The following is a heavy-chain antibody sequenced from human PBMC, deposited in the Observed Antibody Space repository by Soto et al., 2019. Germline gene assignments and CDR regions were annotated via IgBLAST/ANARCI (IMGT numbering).Heavy chain of an antibody. CDR3: AKHPVRMAVVAVLDY. CDR1: GFTFSTYA. CDR2: ISNNGAST. J-gene: IGHJ4*02. Sequence: GGSLRLSCAASGFTFSTYAMSWVRQAPGKGLEWVSAISNNGASTYYADSVKGRFTISRDNSKNTLYLQMNSLRVEDTAVYYCAKHPVRMAVVAVLDYWGQGTLVTVSS. V-gene: IGHV3-23*01. D-gene: IGHD6-19*01.